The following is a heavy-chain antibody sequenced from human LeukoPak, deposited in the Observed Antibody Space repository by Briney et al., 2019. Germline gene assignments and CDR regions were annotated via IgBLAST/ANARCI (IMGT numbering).Heavy chain of an antibody. CDR2: IYYSGST. CDR3: ARQPASVAGLDY. Sequence: SETLSLTCTVSGGSISSYYWSWIQQPPGKGLEWIGYIYYSGSTNYNPSLKSRVTISVDTSKNQFSLKLSSVTAADTAVYYCARQPASVAGLDYWGQGTLVTVSS. J-gene: IGHJ4*02. V-gene: IGHV4-59*08. D-gene: IGHD6-19*01. CDR1: GGSISSYY.